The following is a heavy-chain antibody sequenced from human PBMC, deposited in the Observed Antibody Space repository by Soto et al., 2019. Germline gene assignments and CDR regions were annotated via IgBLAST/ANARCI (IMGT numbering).Heavy chain of an antibody. D-gene: IGHD4-4*01. CDR1: GFTFSDHY. V-gene: IGHV3-72*01. Sequence: GGSLRLSCAAFGFTFSDHYMDWVRQAPGKGLEWVGRIRNKANSYTTEYAASVKGRFTISRDDSKNSLLLQMNSLKTEDTAVYYCSRAGILTTPYYFDYWGQGTLVTVSS. J-gene: IGHJ4*01. CDR3: SRAGILTTPYYFDY. CDR2: IRNKANSYTT.